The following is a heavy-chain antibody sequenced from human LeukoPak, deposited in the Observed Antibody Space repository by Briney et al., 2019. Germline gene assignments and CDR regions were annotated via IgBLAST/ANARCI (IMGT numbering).Heavy chain of an antibody. CDR1: GFTFSDYY. CDR2: ISSSSSTI. Sequence: GGSLRLSCAASGFTFSDYYMSWIRQAPGKGLEWVSYISSSSSTIYYADSVKGRFTISRDNAKNSLYLQMNSLRAEDTAVYYCARDDYGDYEERSWFDPWGQGTLVTVSS. V-gene: IGHV3-11*04. D-gene: IGHD4-17*01. J-gene: IGHJ5*02. CDR3: ARDDYGDYEERSWFDP.